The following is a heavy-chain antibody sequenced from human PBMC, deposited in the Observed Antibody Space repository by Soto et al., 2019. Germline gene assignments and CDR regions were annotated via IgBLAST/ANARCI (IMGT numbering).Heavy chain of an antibody. Sequence: QITLKESGPTLVKPTQTLTLTCTFSGFSLNTGGLGVGWIRQPPGKALEWLALIYWDDDKRYSPSLKSRLSITKDTSNNQVVHTMTNMDPVDTATYYCTHSRCGGDCLRSNSSHYYYGMDVWGQGTTVTVSS. V-gene: IGHV2-5*02. D-gene: IGHD2-21*02. CDR1: GFSLNTGGLG. CDR3: THSRCGGDCLRSNSSHYYYGMDV. CDR2: IYWDDDK. J-gene: IGHJ6*02.